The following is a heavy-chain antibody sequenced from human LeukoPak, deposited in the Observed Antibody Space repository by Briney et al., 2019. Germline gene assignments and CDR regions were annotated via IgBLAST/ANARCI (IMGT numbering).Heavy chain of an antibody. V-gene: IGHV4-34*12. D-gene: IGHD3-10*01. CDR1: GGSFSGFY. J-gene: IGHJ6*03. Sequence: SETLSLTCAVYGGSFSGFYWTWIRQSPGKGLEWIGDVFHSGSTNYNPSLKSRVTISIDTSKNQFSLKLSSVTAADTAVYYCARVLFWRVRGVILGYYMDVWGKGTTVTVSS. CDR3: ARVLFWRVRGVILGYYMDV. CDR2: VFHSGST.